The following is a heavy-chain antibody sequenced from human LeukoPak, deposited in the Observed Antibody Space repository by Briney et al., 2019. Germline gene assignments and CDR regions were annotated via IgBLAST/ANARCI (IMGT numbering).Heavy chain of an antibody. Sequence: GGSLRLSCAASGFPFSRYSMNWVRQAPGEGPEWVSSISSSSSYIYYADSVKGRLTISRDNAKNSLYLQLNSLRAEDTAAYYCARAVDNYYSYNMDVWGKGTTVTVSS. CDR2: ISSSSSYI. J-gene: IGHJ6*03. CDR1: GFPFSRYS. D-gene: IGHD2-2*01. CDR3: ARAVDNYYSYNMDV. V-gene: IGHV3-21*01.